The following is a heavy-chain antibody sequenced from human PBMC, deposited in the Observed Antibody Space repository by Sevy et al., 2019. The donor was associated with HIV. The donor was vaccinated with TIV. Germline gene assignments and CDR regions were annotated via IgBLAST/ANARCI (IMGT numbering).Heavy chain of an antibody. Sequence: SETLSLTCTVSGGSITSLYWNWIRQPPGKGLEWIAHIYYNGHINYNPSLKSRVTLSLDTSKNQFSLWLSSVTAADTAMYYCAGENAWGRGYSWGQGTLVTVSS. CDR2: IYYNGHI. V-gene: IGHV4-59*08. J-gene: IGHJ4*02. CDR1: GGSITSLY. CDR3: AGENAWGRGYS. D-gene: IGHD1-26*01.